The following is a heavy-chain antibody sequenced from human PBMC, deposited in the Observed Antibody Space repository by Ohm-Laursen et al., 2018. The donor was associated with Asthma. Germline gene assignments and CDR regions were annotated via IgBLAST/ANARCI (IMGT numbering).Heavy chain of an antibody. CDR1: GFTFRSYA. J-gene: IGHJ6*02. Sequence: RSLRLSCAASGFTFRSYAMHWVRQAPGKGLEWVAVGGSYYDGGLKYYADSVKGRFTISRDNSKNTLYLQMNSLRAEDTAVYYCARGPPLQLWIHYYYYGMDVWGQGTTVTVSS. V-gene: IGHV3-30-3*01. CDR3: ARGPPLQLWIHYYYYGMDV. CDR2: GGSYYDGGLK. D-gene: IGHD5-18*01.